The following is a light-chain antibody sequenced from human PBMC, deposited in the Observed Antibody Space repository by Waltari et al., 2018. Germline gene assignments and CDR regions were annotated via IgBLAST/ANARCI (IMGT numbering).Light chain of an antibody. CDR1: SRGVGGYNY. V-gene: IGLV2-14*01. Sequence: QSALTQPASVSGSPGPSLPISCPGTSRGVGGYNYVSWYQQHPGKAPKLMIYDVSKRPSGVSNRFSGSKSGNTASLTISGLQAEDEADYYCSSYTSSSTFVFGTGTKVTVL. CDR3: SSYTSSSTFV. CDR2: DVS. J-gene: IGLJ1*01.